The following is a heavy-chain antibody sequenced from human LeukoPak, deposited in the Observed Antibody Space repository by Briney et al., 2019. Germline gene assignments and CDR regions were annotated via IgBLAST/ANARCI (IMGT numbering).Heavy chain of an antibody. D-gene: IGHD3-10*01. CDR1: GFTFSSYG. Sequence: PGGSLRLSCAAPGFTFSSYGMHWVRQAPGKGLEWVAVIWYDGSNKYYADSVKGRFTISRDNSKNTLYLQMNSLRAEDTAVYYCARDGLGGDYFDYWGQGTLVTVSS. V-gene: IGHV3-33*01. J-gene: IGHJ4*02. CDR3: ARDGLGGDYFDY. CDR2: IWYDGSNK.